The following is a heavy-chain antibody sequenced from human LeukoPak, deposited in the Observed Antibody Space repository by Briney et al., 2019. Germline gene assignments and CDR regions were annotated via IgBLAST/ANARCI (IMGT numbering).Heavy chain of an antibody. CDR3: ARDYYSSSSLFDY. Sequence: NPGGSLRLSCAASGFTFTNYYLNWVRQAPGKGLEWVSSISSSSSYIYYTDSVKGRFTISRDNAKNSLYLQMNSLRAEDTAVYYCARDYYSSSSLFDYWGQGTLVTVSS. D-gene: IGHD6-6*01. V-gene: IGHV3-21*01. CDR1: GFTFTNYY. J-gene: IGHJ4*02. CDR2: ISSSSSYI.